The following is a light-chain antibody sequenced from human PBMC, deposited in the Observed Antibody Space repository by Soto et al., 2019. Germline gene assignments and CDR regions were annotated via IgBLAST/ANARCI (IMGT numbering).Light chain of an antibody. Sequence: DIQMTQSPSTLSASVGDRVTITCRASQSLDSFLAWYQQKPGRAPKLLLYTASVLETGVPSRFSGSGSETEFTLTISSLQPDDFATYYCQQYKYYSTFGQGTKLDIK. J-gene: IGKJ2*01. CDR1: QSLDSF. CDR3: QQYKYYST. CDR2: TAS. V-gene: IGKV1-5*03.